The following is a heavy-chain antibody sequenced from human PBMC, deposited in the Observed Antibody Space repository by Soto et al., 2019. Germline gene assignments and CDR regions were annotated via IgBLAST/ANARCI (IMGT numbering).Heavy chain of an antibody. CDR2: ISGSDDTT. Sequence: EVQLLESGGGLVQPGESLRLSCAASGFTFSSYAMSWVRQAPGKGLEWVSVISGSDDTTYYADSVKGRFTISRDNSKNTQYLQINSLRAEDTAVYYCAKRSSSSTFDYWGQGTLVTVSS. J-gene: IGHJ4*02. CDR1: GFTFSSYA. D-gene: IGHD6-6*01. V-gene: IGHV3-23*01. CDR3: AKRSSSSTFDY.